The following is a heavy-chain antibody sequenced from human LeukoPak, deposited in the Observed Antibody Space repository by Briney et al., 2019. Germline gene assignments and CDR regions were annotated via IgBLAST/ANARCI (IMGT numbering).Heavy chain of an antibody. CDR2: IYYSGSK. CDR3: AGVSGSYSSGGC. D-gene: IGHD3-10*01. CDR1: GGSISSYY. Sequence: SETLSLTCTVSGGSISSYYWSWIRQPPGNGLEWIGYIYYSGSKNHNPLLKSRVTISVDTSKNQFALKLSSVTAADTAVYYCAGVSGSYSSGGCWGQGTLVTVSS. J-gene: IGHJ4*02. V-gene: IGHV4-59*01.